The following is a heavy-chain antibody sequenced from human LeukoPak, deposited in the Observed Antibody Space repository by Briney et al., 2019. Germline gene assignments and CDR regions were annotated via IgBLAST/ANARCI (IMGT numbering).Heavy chain of an antibody. CDR3: AKVGKTTVTARFDY. V-gene: IGHV3-23*01. J-gene: IGHJ4*02. D-gene: IGHD4-17*01. Sequence: GGSLRISCAASGFTFTSYAMSWVGQAPGTGLHLVSAISGGGDSTYYADSVKGRFTISRDNSKNTLYLQMNSLRVEDTAVYYCAKVGKTTVTARFDYWGQGTLVTVSS. CDR2: ISGGGDST. CDR1: GFTFTSYA.